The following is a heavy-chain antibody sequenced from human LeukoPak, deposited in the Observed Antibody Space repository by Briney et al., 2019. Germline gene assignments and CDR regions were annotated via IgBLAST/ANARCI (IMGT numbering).Heavy chain of an antibody. V-gene: IGHV4-39*07. J-gene: IGHJ6*02. CDR3: ARDIGTTTVTTDGMDV. CDR2: IYYSGST. D-gene: IGHD4-17*01. Sequence: RPSETLSLTCTVSGGSISSSSYYWGWIRQPPGKGLEWIGSIYYSGSTYYNPSLKSRVTISVDTSKNQFSLKLSSVTAADTAVYYCARDIGTTTVTTDGMDVWGQGTTVTVSS. CDR1: GGSISSSSYY.